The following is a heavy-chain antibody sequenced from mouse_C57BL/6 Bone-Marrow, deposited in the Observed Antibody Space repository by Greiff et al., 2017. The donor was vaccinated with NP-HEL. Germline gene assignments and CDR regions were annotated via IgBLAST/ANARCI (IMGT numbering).Heavy chain of an antibody. J-gene: IGHJ4*01. Sequence: EVKLMESGGGLVKPGGSLKLSCAASGFTFSDYGMHWVRQAPEKGLEWVAYISTGSSTIYYADTVKGRFTISRANAKNTLFLQMTSLRSEDTAMYYCARRYRGLYYYAMDYWGQGTSVTVSS. CDR3: ARRYRGLYYYAMDY. V-gene: IGHV5-17*01. CDR1: GFTFSDYG. CDR2: ISTGSSTI. D-gene: IGHD2-12*01.